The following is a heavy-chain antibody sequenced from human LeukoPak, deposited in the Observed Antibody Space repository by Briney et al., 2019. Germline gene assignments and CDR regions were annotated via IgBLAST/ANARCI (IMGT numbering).Heavy chain of an antibody. Sequence: ASVTVSCKASGGTFSSYAISWVRQAPGQGLEWMGWMNPNSGNTGYAQKFQGRVTMTRNTSISTAYMELSSLRSEDTAVYYCASLLRVEMATILPHGYYYYMDVWGKGTTVTVSS. V-gene: IGHV1-8*02. CDR2: MNPNSGNT. CDR1: GGTFSSYA. D-gene: IGHD5-24*01. CDR3: ASLLRVEMATILPHGYYYYMDV. J-gene: IGHJ6*03.